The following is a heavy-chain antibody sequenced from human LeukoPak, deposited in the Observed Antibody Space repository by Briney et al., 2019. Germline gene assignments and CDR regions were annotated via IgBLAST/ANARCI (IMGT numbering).Heavy chain of an antibody. CDR3: ARYRCKTTSGCEDTDAFDT. J-gene: IGHJ3*02. D-gene: IGHD2/OR15-2a*01. CDR1: GYTFSGYY. CDR2: LNPNSGAT. V-gene: IGHV1-2*02. Sequence: ASVKVSCKASGYTFSGYYMHWVRQAPGQGLEWMGWLNPNSGATKYAQKFQGRVTMTGDTSINTAYMELSRLTSDDTAVYYCARYRCKTTSGCEDTDAFDTWGQGTMVTVSS.